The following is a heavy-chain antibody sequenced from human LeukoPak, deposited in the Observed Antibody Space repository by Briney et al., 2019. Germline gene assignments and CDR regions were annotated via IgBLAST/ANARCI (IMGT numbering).Heavy chain of an antibody. Sequence: GGSLRLSCAASGFTFSSYGMSWVRQAPGKGLERVSAISGSGGSTYYADSVKGRFTISRDNSKNTLYLQMNSLRAEDTAVYYCAKGGYCSSTSCPSYYYYMDVWGKGTTVTISS. J-gene: IGHJ6*03. CDR1: GFTFSSYG. CDR2: ISGSGGST. D-gene: IGHD2-2*01. CDR3: AKGGYCSSTSCPSYYYYMDV. V-gene: IGHV3-23*01.